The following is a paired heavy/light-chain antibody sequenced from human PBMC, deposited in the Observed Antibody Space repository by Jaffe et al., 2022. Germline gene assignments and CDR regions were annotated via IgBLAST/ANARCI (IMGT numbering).Light chain of an antibody. CDR1: QSVSSY. Sequence: EIVLTQSPATLSLSPGERATLSCRASQSVSSYLVWYQQKPGQAPRLLIYEASNRATGIPARFSGSGSGTDFTLTISSLEPEDFAVYFCQQRAHWPITFGQGTRLEIK. J-gene: IGKJ5*01. CDR2: EAS. V-gene: IGKV3-11*01. CDR3: QQRAHWPIT.
Heavy chain of an antibody. Sequence: EVQLLESGGDLVQPGGSLRLSCAASGFTFSNYDMTWVRQAPGKGLEWVSAFRASDATTYYADSVKGRFTISRDNSKNTLYLQMNSLRAEDTAVYFCAKAQIVAAGTGAFDIWGQGTMVTVSS. CDR3: AKAQIVAAGTGAFDI. CDR1: GFTFSNYD. D-gene: IGHD6-13*01. CDR2: FRASDATT. J-gene: IGHJ3*02. V-gene: IGHV3-23*01.